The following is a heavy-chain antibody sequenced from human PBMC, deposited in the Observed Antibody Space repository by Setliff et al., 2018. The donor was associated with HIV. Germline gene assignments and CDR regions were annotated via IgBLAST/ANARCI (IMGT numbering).Heavy chain of an antibody. CDR1: NVSINSYY. CDR3: ARDPYCSGDGCFRYYQH. Sequence: SETLSLTCTVSNVSINSYYWSWIRQPPGRALEWVGRIYSSGKTNYNPSLKSRLKMSIDTSKNQFSLMLNSVTAADTAVYFCARDPYCSGDGCFRYYQHWCRGTLGTSPQ. D-gene: IGHD2-15*01. V-gene: IGHV4-4*07. CDR2: IYSSGKT. J-gene: IGHJ1*01.